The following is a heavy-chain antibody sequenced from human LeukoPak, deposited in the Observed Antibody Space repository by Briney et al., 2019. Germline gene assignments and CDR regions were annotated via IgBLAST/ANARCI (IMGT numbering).Heavy chain of an antibody. CDR2: IYYSGST. J-gene: IGHJ4*02. CDR3: ARVRYNYGYIDY. CDR1: GGSISSSSYY. D-gene: IGHD5-18*01. Sequence: SETLSLTCTVSGGSISSSSYYWGWIRQPPGKGLEWIGSIYYSGSTYYNPSLKSRVTISVDTSKNQFSLKLSSVTAADTAVYYCARVRYNYGYIDYWGQGTLVTVSS. V-gene: IGHV4-39*07.